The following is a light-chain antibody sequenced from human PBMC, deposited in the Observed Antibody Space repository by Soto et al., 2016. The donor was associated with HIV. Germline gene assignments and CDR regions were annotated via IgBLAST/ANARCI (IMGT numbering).Light chain of an antibody. J-gene: IGLJ2*01. Sequence: SSELTQDPAVSVALGQTVRITCQGDSLRSYPASWYQQKPGQAPVLVISAKNNRPSGIPDRFSGSSSGNTASLTITGAQAEDEADYYCNSRDSSGNPVVFGGGTTLTVL. V-gene: IGLV3-19*01. CDR1: SLRSYP. CDR3: NSRDSSGNPVV. CDR2: AKN.